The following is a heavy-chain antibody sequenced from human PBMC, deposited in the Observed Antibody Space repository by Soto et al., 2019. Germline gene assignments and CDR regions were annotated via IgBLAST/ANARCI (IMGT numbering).Heavy chain of an antibody. V-gene: IGHV1-69*02. CDR2: IIPMLGVR. CDR3: TIGSWSGEVFDI. J-gene: IGHJ3*02. Sequence: QVQLVQSGAEVKKPGSSVKVSCKDSGGTFSTYSMFWVRQAPGQGLEWMGRIIPMLGVRNYAQRFQDRVTIIADKSTATIHMELSSLRSEDTALYYCTIGSWSGEVFDIWGQGTMVTVSS. D-gene: IGHD2-21*01. CDR1: GGTFSTYS.